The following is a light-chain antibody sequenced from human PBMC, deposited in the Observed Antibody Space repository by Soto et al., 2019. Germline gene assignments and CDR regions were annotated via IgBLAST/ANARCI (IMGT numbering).Light chain of an antibody. CDR2: DAS. J-gene: IGKJ5*01. V-gene: IGKV1-9*01. Sequence: PSFLSASVGDRVTITCRASQGINSYLAWYQQKPGKAPKVLMYDASTLQRGVPSRFSGSGSGTEFTLAISSLQPEDFATYYCQQFNDYPITFGQGTRLEIK. CDR1: QGINSY. CDR3: QQFNDYPIT.